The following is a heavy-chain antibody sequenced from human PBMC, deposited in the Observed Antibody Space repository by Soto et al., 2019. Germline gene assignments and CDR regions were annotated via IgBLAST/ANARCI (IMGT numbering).Heavy chain of an antibody. CDR1: GDSFSTYA. CDR2: IIPIFGTV. V-gene: IGHV1-69*14. Sequence: QVQLVQSGTEVKRPGSSVKGSCKASGDSFSTYAISWVRQAPGQGLEWMGGIIPIFGTVNYAEKFQGRVTITADKSTSTAYMELSSLRSEDTAVYYCARALCTNGVCYYYYYGMDVWGQGTTVTVSS. D-gene: IGHD2-8*01. J-gene: IGHJ6*02. CDR3: ARALCTNGVCYYYYYGMDV.